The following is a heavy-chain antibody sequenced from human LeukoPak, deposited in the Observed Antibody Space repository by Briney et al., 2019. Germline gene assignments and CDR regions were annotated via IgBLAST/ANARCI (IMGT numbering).Heavy chain of an antibody. CDR2: IKQDASEK. CDR3: AKDRPTVYSSSWLHFLDS. V-gene: IGHV3-7*03. D-gene: IGHD6-13*01. J-gene: IGHJ4*02. Sequence: GSLRLSCAASGFTFGNFWMYWVRQAPGKGLEWVASIKQDASEKYYVDSVKGRFTISRDNSKNTLYLQMNSLRADDTAVYYCAKDRPTVYSSSWLHFLDSWGQGTLVTVSS. CDR1: GFTFGNFW.